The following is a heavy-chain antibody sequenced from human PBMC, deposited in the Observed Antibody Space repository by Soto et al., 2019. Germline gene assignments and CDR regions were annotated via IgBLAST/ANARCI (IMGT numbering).Heavy chain of an antibody. D-gene: IGHD3-10*01. CDR3: ARTYYYGLGSNYPDY. CDR1: GRSISSGGYY. CDR2: ITYRGST. V-gene: IGHV4-31*03. J-gene: IGHJ4*02. Sequence: QVQLQESGPGLLKPSQTLSLTCTVSGRSISSGGYYWSWIRQHPVKGLEWLGYITYRGSTSYNPALKSRLTVSVDTSKNKFSLNLSSVTAADTAVYYCARTYYYGLGSNYPDYWGKGALVTVSS.